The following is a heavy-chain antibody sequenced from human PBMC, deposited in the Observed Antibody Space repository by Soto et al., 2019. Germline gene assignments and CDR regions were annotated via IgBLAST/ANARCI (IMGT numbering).Heavy chain of an antibody. CDR3: ARAVGGFGRYSEL. V-gene: IGHV1-3*01. D-gene: IGHD3-10*01. CDR1: GYTFTIYA. Sequence: ASVKVSYKASGYTFTIYAMHWVHQAPGERLEWMGWINAGNGNTKYSQKFQGRVTITRDTSASTAYMELSSLRSEDTAVYYCARAVGGFGRYSELWGKVTLVTVAS. J-gene: IGHJ4*02. CDR2: INAGNGNT.